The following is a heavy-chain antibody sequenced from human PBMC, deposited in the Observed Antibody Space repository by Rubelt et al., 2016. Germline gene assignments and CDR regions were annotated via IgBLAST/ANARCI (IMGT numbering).Heavy chain of an antibody. Sequence: GFSFNNYAMHWVRQAPGKGLECVSLMSKDGKKEYYADSVKGRFTISRDNSRNTLYFQMNSLRAEDTAVYYCARAQPYDILDSWGQGTLVTVSS. CDR2: MSKDGKKE. CDR3: ARAQPYDILDS. V-gene: IGHV3-30*14. J-gene: IGHJ4*02. D-gene: IGHD3-9*01. CDR1: GFSFNNYA.